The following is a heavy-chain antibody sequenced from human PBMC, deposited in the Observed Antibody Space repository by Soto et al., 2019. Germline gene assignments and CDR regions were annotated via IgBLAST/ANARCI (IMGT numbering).Heavy chain of an antibody. CDR2: IIGADGTT. D-gene: IGHD2-21*02. V-gene: IGHV3-23*01. J-gene: IGHJ4*02. Sequence: GRGLEWVSSIIGADGTTHYADSVKGRFTISRDNSKNTLYLQMNSLRAEDTAFYYCAKDSSRDGAWDFAYWVKRSVVTVSS. CDR3: AKDSSRDGAWDFAY.